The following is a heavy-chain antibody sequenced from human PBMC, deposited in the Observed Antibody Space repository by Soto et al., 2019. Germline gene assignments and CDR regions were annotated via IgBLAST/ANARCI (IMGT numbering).Heavy chain of an antibody. CDR2: IYPSDSDT. J-gene: IGHJ4*02. CDR1: GYNFAGYW. D-gene: IGHD3-3*01. V-gene: IGHV5-51*01. Sequence: GESLKIFCKGSGYNFAGYWIAWVRQMPGKGLELMGIIYPSDSDTRYRPSFQGQVTISADKSISSAYLQWSSLRASDTAMYYCARGGVSTRTFDYWGQGTPVTVSS. CDR3: ARGGVSTRTFDY.